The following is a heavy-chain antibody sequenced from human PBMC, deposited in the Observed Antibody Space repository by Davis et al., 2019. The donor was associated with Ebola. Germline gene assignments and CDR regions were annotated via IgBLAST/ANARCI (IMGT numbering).Heavy chain of an antibody. CDR3: ARGGKDIVVVVAAAWFDP. J-gene: IGHJ5*02. V-gene: IGHV3-74*01. Sequence: GESLKISCAASGFTFSSYWMHWVRQAPGKGLVWVSRINSDGSSTSYADSVKGRFTISRDNAKNTLYLQMNSLRAEDTAVYYCARGGKDIVVVVAAAWFDPWGQGTLVTVSS. D-gene: IGHD2-15*01. CDR2: INSDGSST. CDR1: GFTFSSYW.